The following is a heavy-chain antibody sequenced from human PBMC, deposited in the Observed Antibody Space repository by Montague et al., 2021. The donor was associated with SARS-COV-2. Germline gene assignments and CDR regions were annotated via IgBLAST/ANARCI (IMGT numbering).Heavy chain of an antibody. CDR1: GGSIRGYY. V-gene: IGHV4-59*03. D-gene: IGHD1-26*01. CDR3: ARDGSYFEH. J-gene: IGHJ4*02. CDR2: IYYDGST. Sequence: SETLSLTCTVSGGSIRGYYWSWIRQTPGKGLEWIGYIYYDGSTNYNPSLKSRVTMSVDSSKNQFSLRLSSVTAADTAVYYCARDGSYFEHWGQGTLVTVSS.